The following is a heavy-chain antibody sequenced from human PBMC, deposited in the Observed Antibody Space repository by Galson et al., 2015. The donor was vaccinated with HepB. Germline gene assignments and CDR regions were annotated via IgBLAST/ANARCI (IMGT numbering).Heavy chain of an antibody. V-gene: IGHV1-69*04. CDR1: GGTFNSYA. J-gene: IGHJ4*02. CDR2: IIPIVDIT. CDR3: ARDSGPYCGGDCYSFDY. Sequence: SVKVSCKASGGTFNSYAISWVRQAPGQGLEWTGRIIPIVDITNYAQKFQGRVTITADKPTSTAYMELSSLKSEDTAVYFCARDSGPYCGGDCYSFDYWGQGTLVTVSS. D-gene: IGHD2-21*02.